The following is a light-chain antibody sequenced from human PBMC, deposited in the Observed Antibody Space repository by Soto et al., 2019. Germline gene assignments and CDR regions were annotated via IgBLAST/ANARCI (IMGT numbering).Light chain of an antibody. CDR2: DVS. J-gene: IGLJ1*01. CDR1: SSEVGGYKY. Sequence: QSALTQPASVSGSHAQSIAISCTGSSSEVGGYKYVSWYQQHPGKAPKLMIYDVSNRPSGVSDRFSGSKSGNTASLTISGLQSYLAADSSCSSSTSNSSYVFGTGTKVTV. CDR3: SSSTSNSSYV. V-gene: IGLV2-14*03.